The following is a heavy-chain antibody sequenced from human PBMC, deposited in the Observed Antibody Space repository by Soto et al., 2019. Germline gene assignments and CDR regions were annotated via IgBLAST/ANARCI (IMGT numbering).Heavy chain of an antibody. CDR2: ISYDGSNK. Sequence: QVQLVESGGGVVQPGRSLRLSCAASGFTFSSYGMHWVRQAPGKGLEWVAVISYDGSNKYYADSVKGRFTISRDNSKNTLYLQMNSLIAEDTAVYYGAKDRGDIVVVPAAIMGWFYPWGQGTLGTVSS. V-gene: IGHV3-30*18. CDR1: GFTFSSYG. D-gene: IGHD2-2*01. J-gene: IGHJ5*02. CDR3: AKDRGDIVVVPAAIMGWFYP.